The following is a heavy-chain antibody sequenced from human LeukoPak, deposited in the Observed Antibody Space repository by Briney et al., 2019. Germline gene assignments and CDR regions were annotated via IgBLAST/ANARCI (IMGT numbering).Heavy chain of an antibody. V-gene: IGHV1-2*02. CDR1: GYTFTGYY. D-gene: IGHD6-19*01. Sequence: ASVKVSCKASGYTFTGYYMHWVRQAPGQGVEWLGWINPNSGGTNYAQKFQGRVTMTRDTSISTAYMELSRLRSDDTAVYYCAIPGSGWSYDAFDIWGQGTMVTVSS. J-gene: IGHJ3*02. CDR3: AIPGSGWSYDAFDI. CDR2: INPNSGGT.